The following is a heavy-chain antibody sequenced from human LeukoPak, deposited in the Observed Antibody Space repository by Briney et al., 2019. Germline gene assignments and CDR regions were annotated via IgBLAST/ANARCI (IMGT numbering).Heavy chain of an antibody. J-gene: IGHJ4*02. Sequence: PWEALKISCKGSGYSFTSYWIGWVRQMPGKGLEWRVSIYRGDSDTRYSPTFQGQVTISADKSTSTPYLQWSSLKASDTATYYCARGGEAATSSFNYWGQGTLVTVSS. D-gene: IGHD2-15*01. CDR1: GYSFTSYW. V-gene: IGHV5-51*01. CDR2: IYRGDSDT. CDR3: ARGGEAATSSFNY.